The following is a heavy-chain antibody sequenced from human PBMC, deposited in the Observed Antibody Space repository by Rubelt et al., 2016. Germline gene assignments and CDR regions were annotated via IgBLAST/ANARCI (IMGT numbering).Heavy chain of an antibody. V-gene: IGHV1-18*01. CDR1: GYTFNSYG. D-gene: IGHD3-10*01. J-gene: IGHJ6*02. CDR2: ISVYNGNP. CDR3: ARGTMVRGAPDV. Sequence: QVQLVQSGAEVKKPGASVKVSCKASGYTFNSYGISWVRQAPGQGLEWMGWISVYNGNPNYAQKLQGRVTMTTETSTSTADMERRSLRSDDTAVYYCARGTMVRGAPDVWGQGTTVTVSS.